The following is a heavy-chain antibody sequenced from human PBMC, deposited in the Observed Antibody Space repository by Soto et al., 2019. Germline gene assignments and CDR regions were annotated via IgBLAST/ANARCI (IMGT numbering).Heavy chain of an antibody. CDR3: ARASATYYAILTGTEYFDY. CDR2: IIPILGIA. Sequence: QVQLVQSGAEVKKPGSSVKVSCKASGGTFSSYTISWVRQAPGQGLEWMGRIIPILGIANYAQKFQGRVTMPADKSTSTAYLELTSLRSEDTAVYYCARASATYYAILTGTEYFDYWGQGTLVTVSS. D-gene: IGHD3-9*01. V-gene: IGHV1-69*02. J-gene: IGHJ4*02. CDR1: GGTFSSYT.